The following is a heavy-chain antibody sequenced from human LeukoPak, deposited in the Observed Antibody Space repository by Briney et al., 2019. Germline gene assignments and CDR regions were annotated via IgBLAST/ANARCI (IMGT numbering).Heavy chain of an antibody. Sequence: SETLSLTCTVSGGSISTYYWSWIRQPPGKGLEWIGYIYYSGSTNYNPSLKSRVTISVDTSKNQFSLKLSSVTAADTAVYYCARAIDYYDSSGYYYVLDHWGQGTLVTVSS. J-gene: IGHJ4*02. CDR3: ARAIDYYDSSGYYYVLDH. CDR1: GGSISTYY. D-gene: IGHD3-22*01. CDR2: IYYSGST. V-gene: IGHV4-59*01.